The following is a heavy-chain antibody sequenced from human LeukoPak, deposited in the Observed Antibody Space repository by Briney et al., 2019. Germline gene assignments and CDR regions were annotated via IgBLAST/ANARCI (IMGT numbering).Heavy chain of an antibody. D-gene: IGHD3-10*01. CDR2: IYTSGST. V-gene: IGHV4-4*07. J-gene: IGHJ4*02. CDR3: ARQYGSGSSYTPVVDL. Sequence: SETLSLTCTVSGGSISSYYWSWIRQPAGKGLEWIGRIYTSGSTNYNPSLKSRVTISVDTSKNQFSLKLNSLTAAETAVYYCARQYGSGSSYTPVVDLWGQGTLVTVSS. CDR1: GGSISSYY.